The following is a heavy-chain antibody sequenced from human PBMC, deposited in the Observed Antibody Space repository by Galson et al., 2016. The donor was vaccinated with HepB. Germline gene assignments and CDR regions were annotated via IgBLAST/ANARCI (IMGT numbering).Heavy chain of an antibody. Sequence: TLSLTCTVSGGSISVYYWNWIRQPPGKGLEWIGNVYYSGNTKYNPSLKSRVTISVDTSKRQFSLRLSSVTAADTAVYYCARDLDVLGSKGFDYWGQGTLVTVSS. CDR2: VYYSGNT. J-gene: IGHJ4*02. V-gene: IGHV4-59*01. CDR1: GGSISVYY. CDR3: ARDLDVLGSKGFDY. D-gene: IGHD4-11*01.